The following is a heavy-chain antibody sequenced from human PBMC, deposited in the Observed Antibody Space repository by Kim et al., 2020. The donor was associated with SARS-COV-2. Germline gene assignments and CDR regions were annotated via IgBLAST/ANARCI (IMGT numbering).Heavy chain of an antibody. J-gene: IGHJ6*02. D-gene: IGHD6-25*01. CDR2: IVVGSGNT. CDR3: AAEGPQRGYYGMDV. CDR1: GFTFTSSA. Sequence: SVKVSCKASGFTFTSSAVQWVRQARGQRLEWIGWIVVGSGNTNYAQKFQERVTITRDMSTSTAYMELSSLRSEDTAVYYCAAEGPQRGYYGMDVWGQGTTVTVSS. V-gene: IGHV1-58*01.